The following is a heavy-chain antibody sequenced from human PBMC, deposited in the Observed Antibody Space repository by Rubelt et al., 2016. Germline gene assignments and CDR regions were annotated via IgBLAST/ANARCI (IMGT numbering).Heavy chain of an antibody. V-gene: IGHV1-69*13. Sequence: QVQLVQSGAEVKKPGASVKVSCKASGYTFTGYYMHWVRQAPGQGLEWMGGIIPIFGTANYAQKFQGRVTITADESTSTAYMELSSLRSEDTAVYYCATPPGVGKYWGQGTLVTVSS. CDR3: ATPPGVGKY. CDR2: IIPIFGTA. CDR1: GYTFTGYY. D-gene: IGHD2-8*01. J-gene: IGHJ4*02.